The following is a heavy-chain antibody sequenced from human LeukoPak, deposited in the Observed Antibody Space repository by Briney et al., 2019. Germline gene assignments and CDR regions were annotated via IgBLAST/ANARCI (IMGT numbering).Heavy chain of an antibody. CDR3: ARSWELLAAFVI. J-gene: IGHJ3*02. D-gene: IGHD1-26*01. CDR1: GGTFSSYA. Sequence: GASVKVSCKASGGTFSSYAISWVRQAPGQGLEWMGGIIPIFGTANYAQKFQGRVTITADESTSTAYMELSSLRSEDTAVYYCARSWELLAAFVIWGQGTMVTVSS. CDR2: IIPIFGTA. V-gene: IGHV1-69*13.